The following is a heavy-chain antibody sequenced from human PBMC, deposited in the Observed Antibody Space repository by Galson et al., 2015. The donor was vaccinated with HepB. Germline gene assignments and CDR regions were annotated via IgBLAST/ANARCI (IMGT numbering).Heavy chain of an antibody. CDR3: AKDFIPSVYYADNDPHYCGMDV. D-gene: IGHD4-17*01. V-gene: IGHV3-66*02. Sequence: SLRLSCAASGFTVSSNYVSWVRQTPGKGLEWVSVIYTGGSTYYAGSVKGRFTISRDNSKNTLYLQMNSLRVEDTAVYYCAKDFIPSVYYADNDPHYCGMDVWGQGTTVTVSS. CDR1: GFTVSSNY. CDR2: IYTGGST. J-gene: IGHJ6*02.